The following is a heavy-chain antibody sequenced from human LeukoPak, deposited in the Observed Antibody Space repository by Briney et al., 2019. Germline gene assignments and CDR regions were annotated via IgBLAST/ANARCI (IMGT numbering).Heavy chain of an antibody. CDR1: GFTFSRYW. Sequence: GGSLRLSCAASGFTFSRYWVNWVRQAPGKGLEWVANIKQDGSEKYYVASVEGRFTISRDNAKNSLFLQMNSLRAEDTAVYYCARAYQYGSGSYYPYYFDYWGQGALVTVSS. V-gene: IGHV3-7*01. D-gene: IGHD3-10*01. CDR3: ARAYQYGSGSYYPYYFDY. CDR2: IKQDGSEK. J-gene: IGHJ4*02.